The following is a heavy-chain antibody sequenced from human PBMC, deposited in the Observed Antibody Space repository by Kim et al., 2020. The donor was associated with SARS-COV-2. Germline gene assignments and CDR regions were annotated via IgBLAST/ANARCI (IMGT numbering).Heavy chain of an antibody. V-gene: IGHV4-34*01. CDR3: ARRPDGHDS. J-gene: IGHJ4*02. CDR1: GGSFSGYH. D-gene: IGHD2-8*01. CDR2: INHSGGT. Sequence: SETLSLTCGVNGGSFSGYHWSWIRQPPGKGLEWIGDINHSGGTTYESSLKSRVTISVDTSKNQFSLRLTSVTAADTAVYYCARRPDGHDSWGQGTLVTVSS.